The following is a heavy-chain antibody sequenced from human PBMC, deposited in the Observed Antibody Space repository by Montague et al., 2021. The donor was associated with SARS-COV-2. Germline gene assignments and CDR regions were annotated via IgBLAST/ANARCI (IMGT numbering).Heavy chain of an antibody. CDR2: ISYDGSNK. CDR3: ARAQGGNYYYGLDV. J-gene: IGHJ6*02. CDR1: RFTFSSYA. D-gene: IGHD3-16*01. V-gene: IGHV3-30-3*01. Sequence: SLRLSCAASRFTFSSYAMHWVRQAPGKGLEWVAVISYDGSNKYYADSVKGRFTISRDNSKNTLYLQMNSLRVEDTAVYYCARAQGGNYYYGLDVWGQGTTVTVSS.